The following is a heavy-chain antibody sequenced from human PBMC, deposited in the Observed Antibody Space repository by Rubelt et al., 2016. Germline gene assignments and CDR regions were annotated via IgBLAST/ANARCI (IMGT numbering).Heavy chain of an antibody. CDR3: ARRQQLGPFDY. D-gene: IGHD6-13*01. Sequence: QVQLVQSGAEVQKPGSSVKVSCKASGGTFRSYAISWVRQAPGQGLEWMGGVIPIFGTATHAKKFQGIVTIIANESTSTSYMELSSLRSEDTAVYYCARRQQLGPFDYWGQGTLVTVSS. V-gene: IGHV1-69*01. J-gene: IGHJ4*02. CDR1: GGTFRSYA. CDR2: VIPIFGTA.